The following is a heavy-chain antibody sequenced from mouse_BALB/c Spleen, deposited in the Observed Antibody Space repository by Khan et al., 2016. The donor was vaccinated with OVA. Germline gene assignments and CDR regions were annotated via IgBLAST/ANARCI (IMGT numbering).Heavy chain of an antibody. D-gene: IGHD1-1*01. CDR2: ILPGSGRT. CDR1: GYTFSTYW. CDR3: ARGNYYGRSSWFGY. V-gene: IGHV1-9*01. J-gene: IGHJ3*01. Sequence: QVQLKESGAELMKPGASVKISCKATGYTFSTYWIAWVKQRPGYGLEWIAEILPGSGRTNYNEKFKGKATFTAATSSTTAFMQLSSLTSEDSAVYYCARGNYYGRSSWFGYWGQGTLVTVSA.